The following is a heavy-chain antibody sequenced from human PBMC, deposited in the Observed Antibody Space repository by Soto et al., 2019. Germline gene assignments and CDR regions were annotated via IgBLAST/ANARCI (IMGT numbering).Heavy chain of an antibody. CDR2: IYYSGST. V-gene: IGHV4-31*03. Sequence: QVQLQESGPGLVKPSQTLSLTCTVSGGSISSGGYYWSWIRQHPGKGLEWIGYIYYSGSTYYNPSLKSRVTISVDTSKNQYALKLRSVTAADTTVYYCARTPYYYGSGSYYASYYYYYMDVWGKGTTVTVSS. J-gene: IGHJ6*03. CDR1: GGSISSGGYY. D-gene: IGHD3-10*01. CDR3: ARTPYYYGSGSYYASYYYYYMDV.